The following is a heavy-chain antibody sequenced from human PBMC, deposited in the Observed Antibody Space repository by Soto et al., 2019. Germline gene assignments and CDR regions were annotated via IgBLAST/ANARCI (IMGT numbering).Heavy chain of an antibody. V-gene: IGHV3-23*01. J-gene: IGHJ4*02. CDR2: ISGSGGST. CDR3: AKDPDSIVATPDFDY. CDR1: GFTFSSYA. Sequence: GGSLRLSCAASGFTFSSYAMSWVRQAPGKGLEWVSAISGSGGSTYYADSVKGRFTISRDNSKNTLYLQMNSLRAEDTAVYYCAKDPDSIVATPDFDYWGQGTLVTVSS. D-gene: IGHD5-12*01.